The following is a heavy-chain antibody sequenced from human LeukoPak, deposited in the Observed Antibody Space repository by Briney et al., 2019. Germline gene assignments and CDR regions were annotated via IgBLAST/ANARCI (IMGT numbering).Heavy chain of an antibody. V-gene: IGHV4-34*01. CDR2: INHSGST. Sequence: PSETLSLTCTVSGDSISSSYWSWIRQPPGKGLEWIGEINHSGSTNYNPSLKSRVTISVDTSKNQFSLKLSSVTAADTAVYYCASNDEYSSGWKGPYWGQGTLVTVSS. CDR3: ASNDEYSSGWKGPY. D-gene: IGHD6-19*01. CDR1: GDSISSSY. J-gene: IGHJ4*02.